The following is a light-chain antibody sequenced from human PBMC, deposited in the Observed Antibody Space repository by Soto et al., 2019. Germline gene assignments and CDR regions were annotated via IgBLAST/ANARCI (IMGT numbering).Light chain of an antibody. Sequence: EIVLTQSPGTLSLSPGERATLSCRASQSVSTSYLFWYQQKPGQAPRLLIYGALSRATGIPDRFSGSGSGTDFTLTISRLEPEDFAVYYCQQSGTSPPTFGQGTKVEIK. CDR2: GAL. J-gene: IGKJ1*01. CDR3: QQSGTSPPT. CDR1: QSVSTSY. V-gene: IGKV3-20*01.